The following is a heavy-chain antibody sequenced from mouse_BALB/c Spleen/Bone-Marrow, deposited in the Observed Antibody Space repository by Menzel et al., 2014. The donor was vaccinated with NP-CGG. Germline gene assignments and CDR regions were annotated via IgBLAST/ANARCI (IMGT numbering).Heavy chain of an antibody. J-gene: IGHJ1*01. Sequence: EVKLVESGGGLVKPGGSLKLSSAASGFTFSDYYMYWVRQTPEKRLEWVATISDGGSYTYYPDSVKGRFTISRDNAKNNLYLQMSSLKSEDTAMYYCARVVTTATLYWYFDVWGAGTTVTVSS. D-gene: IGHD1-2*01. V-gene: IGHV5-4*02. CDR2: ISDGGSYT. CDR3: ARVVTTATLYWYFDV. CDR1: GFTFSDYY.